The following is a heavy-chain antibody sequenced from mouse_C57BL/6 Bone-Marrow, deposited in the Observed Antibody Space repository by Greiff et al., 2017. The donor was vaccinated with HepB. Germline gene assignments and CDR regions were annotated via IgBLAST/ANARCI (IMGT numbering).Heavy chain of an antibody. J-gene: IGHJ4*01. CDR2: ISYDGSN. CDR1: GYSITSGYY. CDR3: ARDRAMDY. V-gene: IGHV3-6*01. Sequence: DVKLVESGPGLVKPSQSLSLTCSVTGYSITSGYYWNWIRQFPGNKLEWMGYISYDGSNNYNPSLKNRISITRDTSKNQFFLKLNSVTTEDTATYYCARDRAMDYWGQGTSVTVSS.